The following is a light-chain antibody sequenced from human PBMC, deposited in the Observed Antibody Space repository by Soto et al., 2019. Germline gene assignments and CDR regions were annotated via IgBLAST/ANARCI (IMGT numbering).Light chain of an antibody. J-gene: IGKJ5*01. CDR1: QSVSSK. V-gene: IGKV3-15*01. Sequence: EIVMTQSPATLSVSPGEGATLSCRASQSVSSKLAWYQQKPGQAPRLLIYGASTRATGIPARFSGSGSGTEFTLIITSLQSEDFGIFYCLQRADWPKITFGQGTDWRL. CDR2: GAS. CDR3: LQRADWPKIT.